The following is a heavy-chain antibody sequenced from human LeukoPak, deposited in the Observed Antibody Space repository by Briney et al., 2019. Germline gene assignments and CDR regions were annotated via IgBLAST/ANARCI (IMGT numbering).Heavy chain of an antibody. D-gene: IGHD6-13*01. CDR2: IYYGGST. CDR1: GGSISSSAYY. V-gene: IGHV4-39*01. Sequence: SETLSLTCSVSGGSISSSAYYWGWIRQPPGKGLEWIGNIYYGGSTYHNPSLKSRLTMAVDTSKNQFSLTLSSVTAADTAVYYCARPAAAGIEAFDIWGQGTMVTVSS. CDR3: ARPAAAGIEAFDI. J-gene: IGHJ3*02.